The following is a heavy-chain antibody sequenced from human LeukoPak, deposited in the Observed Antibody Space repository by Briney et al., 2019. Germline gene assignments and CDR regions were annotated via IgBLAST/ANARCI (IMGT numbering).Heavy chain of an antibody. CDR1: GFTFSSYG. V-gene: IGHV3-30*18. J-gene: IGHJ4*02. Sequence: PGGSLRLSCAASGFTFSSYGMHWVRQAPGKGLEWVAVISYDGSNKYYADSVKGRFTISRDNSKNTLYLQMNSLRAEDTAVYYCAKDARRGYSYGFNVYYFDYWGQGTLVTVSS. D-gene: IGHD5-18*01. CDR2: ISYDGSNK. CDR3: AKDARRGYSYGFNVYYFDY.